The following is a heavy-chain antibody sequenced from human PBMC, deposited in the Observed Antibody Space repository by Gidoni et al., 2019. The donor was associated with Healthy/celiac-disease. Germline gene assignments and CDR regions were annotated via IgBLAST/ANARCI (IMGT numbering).Heavy chain of an antibody. Sequence: QVQLVESGGGVVQPGRSLRLSCAASGFTFSSYGSHWVRRAPGKGLGWVAVIWYDGSNKYYADSVKGRFTISRDNSKNTLYLQMNSLRAEDTAVYYCATDSLGSRYYDSSGYPSESAFDVWGQGTMVTVSS. J-gene: IGHJ3*01. V-gene: IGHV3-33*01. CDR2: IWYDGSNK. CDR3: ATDSLGSRYYDSSGYPSESAFDV. D-gene: IGHD3-22*01. CDR1: GFTFSSYG.